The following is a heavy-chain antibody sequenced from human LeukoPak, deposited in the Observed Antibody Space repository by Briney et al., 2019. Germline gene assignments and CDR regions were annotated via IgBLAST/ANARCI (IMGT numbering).Heavy chain of an antibody. CDR1: GRTFSNYA. CDR3: VQWGEYDVLTGYYVPDY. D-gene: IGHD3-9*01. Sequence: GASMTLSWAASGRTFSNYAVSWVRQARGEGVGWVTAITGRCAATYHTDSEEGRFTISGENSNNTLYLQLNSLRSEETAVYYCVQWGEYDVLTGYYVPDYWGQGSLVTVS. CDR2: ITGRCAAT. J-gene: IGHJ4*02. V-gene: IGHV3-23*01.